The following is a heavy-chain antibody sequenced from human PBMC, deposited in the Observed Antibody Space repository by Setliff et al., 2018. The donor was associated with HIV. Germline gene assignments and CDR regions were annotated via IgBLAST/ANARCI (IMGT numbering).Heavy chain of an antibody. CDR2: IKQDGSEK. CDR1: GFTFSSYW. V-gene: IGHV3-7*03. J-gene: IGHJ5*02. Sequence: GGSLRLSCAASGFTFSSYWMSWVRQAPGKGLEWVANIKQDGSEKYYVDSVKGRFTISRDNAKNSLYLQMNSLRAEDTAVYYCARHDSSSWYFGWFDPWGQGTLVTVSS. D-gene: IGHD6-13*01. CDR3: ARHDSSSWYFGWFDP.